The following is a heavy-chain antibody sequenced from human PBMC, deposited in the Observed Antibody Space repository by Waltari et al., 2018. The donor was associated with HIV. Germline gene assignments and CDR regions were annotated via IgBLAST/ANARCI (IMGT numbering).Heavy chain of an antibody. CDR1: GFTFDDYA. CDR3: AKGPFDY. J-gene: IGHJ4*02. CDR2: ICWNSGSI. Sequence: EVQLVESGGGLVQPGRSLRLSCAASGFTFDDYAMHWVRQAPGKGLGWGAGICWNSGSIGDEDSVKGRFTISRDNAKNSVYLEMNSLRTEDTALYYCAKGPFDYWGQGTLVTVSS. V-gene: IGHV3-9*01.